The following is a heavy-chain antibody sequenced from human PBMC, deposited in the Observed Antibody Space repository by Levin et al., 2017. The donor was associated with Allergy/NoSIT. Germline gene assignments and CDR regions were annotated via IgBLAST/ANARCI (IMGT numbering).Heavy chain of an antibody. CDR1: GFTFSSYS. CDR3: ARVPRVNSNDGMDV. CDR2: ISSSSSTI. D-gene: IGHD4-11*01. J-gene: IGHJ6*02. Sequence: QSGGSLRLSCAASGFTFSSYSMNWVRQAPGKGLEWVSYISSSSSTIYYADSVKGRFTISRDNAKNSLYLQMNSLRDEDTAVYYCARVPRVNSNDGMDVWGQGTTVTVS. V-gene: IGHV3-48*02.